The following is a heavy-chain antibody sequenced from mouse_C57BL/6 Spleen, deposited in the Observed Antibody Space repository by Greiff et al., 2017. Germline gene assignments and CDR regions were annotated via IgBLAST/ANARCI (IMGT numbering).Heavy chain of an antibody. CDR1: GYTFTSYW. Sequence: VQLQQPGAELVKPGASVKMSCKASGYTFTSYWITWVKQRPGQGLEWIGDIYPGSGSPNYNEKFKSKATLTVDTSSSTAYMQLSSLTSEDSAVYYCARGFYGSSYDWFAYWGQGTLVTVSA. CDR2: IYPGSGSP. CDR3: ARGFYGSSYDWFAY. V-gene: IGHV1-55*01. J-gene: IGHJ3*01. D-gene: IGHD1-1*01.